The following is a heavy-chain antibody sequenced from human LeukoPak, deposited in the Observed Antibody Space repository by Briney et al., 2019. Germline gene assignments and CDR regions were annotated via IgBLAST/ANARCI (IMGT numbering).Heavy chain of an antibody. CDR2: INPNSGNT. Sequence: ASVKVSCKASGYTFTRHDINLVRQAPGQGLEGMGWINPNSGNTGYAQKFQGKVTMPRNTSISTAYMELSSLRSEDTAVYYCARGGTIAARGGNWFDPWGQGTLVTVSS. CDR3: ARGGTIAARGGNWFDP. V-gene: IGHV1-8*01. CDR1: GYTFTRHD. D-gene: IGHD6-6*01. J-gene: IGHJ5*02.